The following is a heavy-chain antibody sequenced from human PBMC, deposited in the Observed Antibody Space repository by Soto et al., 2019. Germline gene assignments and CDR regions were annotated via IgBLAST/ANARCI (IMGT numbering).Heavy chain of an antibody. V-gene: IGHV4-31*03. J-gene: IGHJ4*02. Sequence: NPSETLSLTCTVSGGSISSGGYYWSWIRQHPGKGLEWIGYIYYSGTTYYNPSLKSRVTISVDTSKNQFSLKLSSVSAEDSAVYYCSGAESPDTAYFSLYWGQGTPVTVSS. CDR2: IYYSGTT. CDR1: GGSISSGGYY. D-gene: IGHD1-26*01. CDR3: SGAESPDTAYFSLY.